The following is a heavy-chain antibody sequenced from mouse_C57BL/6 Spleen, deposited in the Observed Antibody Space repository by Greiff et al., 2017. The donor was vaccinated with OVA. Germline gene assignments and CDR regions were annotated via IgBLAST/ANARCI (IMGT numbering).Heavy chain of an antibody. CDR1: GYTFTSYW. CDR2: IYPSDSET. D-gene: IGHD2-4*01. CDR3: ARWGLQGFDY. J-gene: IGHJ2*01. V-gene: IGHV1-61*01. Sequence: VQLQQPGAELVRPGSSVKLSCKASGYTFTSYWMDWVKQRPGQGLEWIGNIYPSDSETHYNQKFKDKATLTVDKSSSTAYMQLSSLTSEDSAVYYCARWGLQGFDYWGQGTTLTVSS.